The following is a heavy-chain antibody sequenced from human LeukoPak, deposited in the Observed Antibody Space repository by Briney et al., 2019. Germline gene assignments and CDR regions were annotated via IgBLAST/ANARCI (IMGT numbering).Heavy chain of an antibody. CDR1: GYSFTSYW. D-gene: IGHD1-14*01. Sequence: GESLKIPFKGSGYSFTSYWITWVRQMPGKGLEWMGRIDPSDSYTNYSPSFQGHVTISIDKSISTAYLQWSSLKASDTAMYYCAILNGPYSMDVWGQGTTVTVSS. J-gene: IGHJ6*02. CDR2: IDPSDSYT. CDR3: AILNGPYSMDV. V-gene: IGHV5-10-1*01.